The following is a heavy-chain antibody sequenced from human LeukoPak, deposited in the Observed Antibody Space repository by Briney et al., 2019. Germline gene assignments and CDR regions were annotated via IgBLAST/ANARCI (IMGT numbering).Heavy chain of an antibody. J-gene: IGHJ5*02. CDR3: ARDLGYCSGGSCYNWFDP. D-gene: IGHD2-15*01. V-gene: IGHV1-18*01. CDR2: ISAYNGNT. Sequence: ASVKVSCNASGYTFTSYGISWVRQAPGQGLEWMGWISAYNGNTNYAQKLQGRVTMTTDTSTSTAYMELRSLRPDDTAVYYCARDLGYCSGGSCYNWFDPWGQGTLVTVSS. CDR1: GYTFTSYG.